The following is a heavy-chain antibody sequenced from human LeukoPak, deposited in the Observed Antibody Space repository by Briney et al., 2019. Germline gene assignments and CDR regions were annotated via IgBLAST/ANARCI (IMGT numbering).Heavy chain of an antibody. CDR1: GYTFTGYY. J-gene: IGHJ4*02. CDR3: ARGYYDSSLSYFDY. V-gene: IGHV1-2*04. CDR2: INPNSGGT. D-gene: IGHD3-22*01. Sequence: ASVKVSCKASGYTFTGYYMHWVRQAPGQGLEWMGWINPNSGGTNYAQKFQGWVTMTRDTSISTAYMELSRLRSDDTAVYYCARGYYDSSLSYFDYWGQGTLVTVSS.